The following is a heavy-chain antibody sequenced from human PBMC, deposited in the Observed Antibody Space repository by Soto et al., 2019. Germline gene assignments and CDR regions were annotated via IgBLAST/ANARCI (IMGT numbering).Heavy chain of an antibody. CDR2: ISYDGGDK. Sequence: GGSLRLSCAASGFTFNNFAMHWVRQAPGKGLEWVAVISYDGGDKYYADSVKGRFTISRDNSKNTPYLQMNGLRAEDTAVYYCARDLSTGAADYYYDYWGQGALVTVSS. J-gene: IGHJ4*02. D-gene: IGHD6-13*01. CDR1: GFTFNNFA. V-gene: IGHV3-30*03. CDR3: ARDLSTGAADYYYDY.